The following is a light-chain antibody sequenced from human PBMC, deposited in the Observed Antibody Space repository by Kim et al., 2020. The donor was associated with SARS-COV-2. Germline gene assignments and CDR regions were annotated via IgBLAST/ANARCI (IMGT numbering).Light chain of an antibody. V-gene: IGKV3-20*01. J-gene: IGKJ1*01. CDR1: QTVSSSY. Sequence: SPGERATLSCRASQTVSSSYSAWYQQKPGQAPRLLIYGASSRATAIPDRFSGSGSGTDFTLTIIRLEPENFAVYFCQQYGDSPRTFGQGTKVDIK. CDR2: GAS. CDR3: QQYGDSPRT.